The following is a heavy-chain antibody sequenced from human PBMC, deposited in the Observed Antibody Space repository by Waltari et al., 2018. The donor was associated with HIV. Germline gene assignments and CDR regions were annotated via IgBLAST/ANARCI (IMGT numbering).Heavy chain of an antibody. V-gene: IGHV3-48*02. J-gene: IGHJ4*02. D-gene: IGHD3-22*01. CDR3: ARSPLYYYDSSGYYFDY. Sequence: EVQLVESGGGLVQPGGSLRLSCAASGFTFSSYSMNWVRQAPGKGLEWVSYISSSSGTIYYADSVKGRFTISRDNAKNSLYLQMNSLRDEDTAVYYCARSPLYYYDSSGYYFDYWGQGTLLTVSS. CDR2: ISSSSGTI. CDR1: GFTFSSYS.